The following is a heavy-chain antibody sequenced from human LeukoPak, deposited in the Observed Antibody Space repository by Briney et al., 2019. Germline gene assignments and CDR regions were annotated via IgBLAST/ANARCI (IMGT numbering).Heavy chain of an antibody. CDR1: GYTFINYG. CDR2: ISAYNGNT. D-gene: IGHD1-26*01. Sequence: ASVTVSCKACGYTFINYGISWVRQAPGQGLEWMGWISAYNGNTNYAQKLQGRVTMTTDTSTSTAYMELGSLRSDDTAAYYCARGGYSGSYNDYWGQGTLVTVSS. V-gene: IGHV1-18*04. CDR3: ARGGYSGSYNDY. J-gene: IGHJ4*02.